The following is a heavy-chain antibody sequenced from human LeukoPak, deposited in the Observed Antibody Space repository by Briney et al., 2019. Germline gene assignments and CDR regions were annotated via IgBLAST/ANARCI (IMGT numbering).Heavy chain of an antibody. V-gene: IGHV1-2*04. D-gene: IGHD3-10*01. J-gene: IGHJ6*04. CDR3: ATATRITMVRGVSSGGMDV. Sequence: ASVKVSCTASGYTFTGYYMHWVRQAPGQGLEWMGWINPNGGGTNYAQKFQGWVTMTRDTSISTAYMELSRLRSDDTAVYYCATATRITMVRGVSSGGMDVWGKGTTVTVSS. CDR1: GYTFTGYY. CDR2: INPNGGGT.